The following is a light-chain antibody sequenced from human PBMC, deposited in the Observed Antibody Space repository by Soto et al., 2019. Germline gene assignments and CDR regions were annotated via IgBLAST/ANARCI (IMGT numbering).Light chain of an antibody. CDR1: QGVTTAY. CDR2: GAS. Sequence: EVVLTQSPGTLSLSPGERATLSCRASQGVTTAYLAWYQHKPGQAPRLLIYGASNRATGIPDRFSGSGSGTYFTLTISRLEPEDFLLYSCQQYGASPLFTFGPGTKVDLK. J-gene: IGKJ3*01. CDR3: QQYGASPLFT. V-gene: IGKV3-20*01.